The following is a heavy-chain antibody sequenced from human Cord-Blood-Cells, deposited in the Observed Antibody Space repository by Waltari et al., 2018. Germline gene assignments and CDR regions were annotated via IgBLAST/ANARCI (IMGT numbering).Heavy chain of an antibody. CDR1: GGTFSSYA. V-gene: IGHV1-69*01. Sequence: QVQLVQSGAEVKKPGSSVKVSCKASGGTFSSYAISWVRQAPGPGLEWMGGIIPIFGTATYAQKFQGRVTITADESTSTAYMELSSLRSEDTAVYYCASVYSSSSYYYYYMDVWGKGTTVTVSS. CDR2: IIPIFGTA. J-gene: IGHJ6*03. CDR3: ASVYSSSSYYYYYMDV. D-gene: IGHD6-6*01.